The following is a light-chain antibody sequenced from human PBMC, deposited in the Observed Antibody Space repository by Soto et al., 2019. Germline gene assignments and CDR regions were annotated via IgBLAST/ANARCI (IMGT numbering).Light chain of an antibody. CDR2: DVS. CDR3: QQYKVYPYT. V-gene: IGKV1-5*01. J-gene: IGKJ2*01. Sequence: DIQMTQSPSTLSDSMGARVTITCRASQSLNGRLAWYQQKPGRPPKLLIYDVSFLESGVPSRFSGSGSGTDFNLTISSLRPDDFATFYCQQYKVYPYTFGQGTRLDIQ. CDR1: QSLNGR.